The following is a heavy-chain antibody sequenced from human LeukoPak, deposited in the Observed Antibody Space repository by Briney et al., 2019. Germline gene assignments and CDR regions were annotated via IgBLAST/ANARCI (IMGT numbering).Heavy chain of an antibody. J-gene: IGHJ6*02. CDR2: ITWDGGVT. CDR3: AKVGAAGYGRPYYGMDV. CDR1: GFTFDDYT. D-gene: IGHD5-18*01. V-gene: IGHV3-43*01. Sequence: GGSLRLSCAASGFTFDDYTMHWVRQAPGKGLEWVSVITWDGGVTYYADSVKGRFTISRDNTNNSLYLQMNSLITEDTALYYCAKVGAAGYGRPYYGMDVWGQGTTVTVSS.